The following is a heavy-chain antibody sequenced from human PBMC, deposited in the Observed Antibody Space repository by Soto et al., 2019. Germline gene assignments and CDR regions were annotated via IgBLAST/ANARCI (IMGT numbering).Heavy chain of an antibody. V-gene: IGHV1-69*01. Sequence: QVQLVQSGAEVKKPGSSVKVSCQASGGTFRGYAISWVRQVPGQGLEWLGGILPTSVTPNYAQKFQGRVTLTADESTNTAYMEVRSLRSGDTAVYYCARGYDVNSELDYWGQGTLVTVSS. CDR2: ILPTSVTP. D-gene: IGHD3-22*01. CDR3: ARGYDVNSELDY. J-gene: IGHJ4*02. CDR1: GGTFRGYA.